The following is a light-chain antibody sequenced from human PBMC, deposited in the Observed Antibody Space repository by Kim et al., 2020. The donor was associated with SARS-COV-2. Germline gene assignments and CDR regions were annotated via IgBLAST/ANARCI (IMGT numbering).Light chain of an antibody. V-gene: IGKV1-27*01. J-gene: IGKJ1*01. CDR3: QKYNAAPWT. CDR1: QDISNY. Sequence: ASVGDRVTITCRACQDISNYVVWYQQKPGKVPKVLIYAASALHSGVPSRFSGGGFGTDFTLTISSLQPEDVATYYCQKYNAAPWTFGQGTKVDIK. CDR2: AAS.